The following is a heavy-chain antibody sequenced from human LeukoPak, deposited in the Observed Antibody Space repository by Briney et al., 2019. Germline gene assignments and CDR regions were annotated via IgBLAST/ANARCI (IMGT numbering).Heavy chain of an antibody. Sequence: PSETLSLTCTVSGGSISSSSYYWGWIRQPPGKGLEWIGSIYYSGSTYYNPSLKSRVTISVDTSKNQFSLKLSSVTAADTAVYYRARLRASGYDKYYFDYWGQGTLVTVSS. CDR1: GGSISSSSYY. CDR2: IYYSGST. D-gene: IGHD5-12*01. V-gene: IGHV4-39*01. J-gene: IGHJ4*02. CDR3: ARLRASGYDKYYFDY.